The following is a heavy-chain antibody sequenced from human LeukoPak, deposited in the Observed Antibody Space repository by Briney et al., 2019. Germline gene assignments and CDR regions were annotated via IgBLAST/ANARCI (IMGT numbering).Heavy chain of an antibody. Sequence: ASVKVSCRASGYTFTSYYMHWVRQAPGQGLEWMGIINPSGGSTSYAQKFQGRVTMTRDMSTSTVYMELRSLRSDDTAVYYCAREAYGDYEANWFDPWGQGTLVTVSS. CDR1: GYTFTSYY. CDR2: INPSGGST. D-gene: IGHD4-17*01. V-gene: IGHV1-46*01. J-gene: IGHJ5*02. CDR3: AREAYGDYEANWFDP.